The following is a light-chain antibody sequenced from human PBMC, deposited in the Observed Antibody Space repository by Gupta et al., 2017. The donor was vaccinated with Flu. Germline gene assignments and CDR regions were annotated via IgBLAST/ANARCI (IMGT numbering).Light chain of an antibody. CDR1: NIASKS. J-gene: IGLJ3*02. CDR3: QLWDSSSDHVV. CDR2: DDF. V-gene: IGLV3-21*03. Sequence: GKTARITCGGDNIASKSVHWYQQKPGQAPVLVVHDDFDRPSGIPERFSGSNSGNTATLTISRVEAGDEADYYCQLWDSSSDHVVFGGGTKLTVL.